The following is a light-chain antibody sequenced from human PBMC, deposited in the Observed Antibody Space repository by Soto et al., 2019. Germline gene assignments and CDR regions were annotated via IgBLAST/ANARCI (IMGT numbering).Light chain of an antibody. CDR3: QQYDNLPLT. Sequence: DIQMTQSPPSLSASVGDRVTITFHASQDISNYLNWYQQKPGKAPKLLIYDASNLETGVPSRFSGSGSGTDFTFTISSLQPEDIATYHCQQYDNLPLTFGGGTKVDIK. CDR2: DAS. V-gene: IGKV1-33*01. J-gene: IGKJ4*01. CDR1: QDISNY.